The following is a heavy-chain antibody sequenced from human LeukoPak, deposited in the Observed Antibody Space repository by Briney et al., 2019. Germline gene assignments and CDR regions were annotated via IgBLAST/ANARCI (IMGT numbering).Heavy chain of an antibody. J-gene: IGHJ1*01. CDR1: GFTFSSYG. Sequence: GRSLRLSCAASGFTFSSYGMHWVRQAPGKGLEWVAVIWYDGSNKYYADSVKGRFTISRDNSKNTLYLQMNSLRAEDTAVYYCAKGLDWYCSGGSCYNIXXWGXXXLVT. V-gene: IGHV3-33*06. CDR3: AKGLDWYCSGGSCYNIXX. CDR2: IWYDGSNK. D-gene: IGHD2-15*01.